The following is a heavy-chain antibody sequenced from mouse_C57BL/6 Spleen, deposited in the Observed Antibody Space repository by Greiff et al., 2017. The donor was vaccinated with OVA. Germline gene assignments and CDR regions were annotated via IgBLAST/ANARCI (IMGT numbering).Heavy chain of an antibody. Sequence: QVQLQQPGAELVKPGASVKLSCKASGYTFTSYWMHWVKQRPGQGLEWIGMIHPNSGSTNYNEKFKSKATLTVDKSSSTAYMQLSSLTSEDSAVYYCAPLLGLYAMDYWGQGTSVTVAS. CDR3: APLLGLYAMDY. CDR1: GYTFTSYW. J-gene: IGHJ4*01. CDR2: IHPNSGST. V-gene: IGHV1-64*01. D-gene: IGHD1-1*01.